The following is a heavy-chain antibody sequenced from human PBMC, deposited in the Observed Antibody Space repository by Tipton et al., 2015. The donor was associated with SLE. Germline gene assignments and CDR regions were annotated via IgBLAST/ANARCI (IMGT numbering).Heavy chain of an antibody. CDR1: GFTVSGKY. V-gene: IGHV3-53*05. CDR3: AREGLVVPNYFDY. CDR2: IYSGEIK. Sequence: GSLRLSCAASGFTVSGKYMSWVRQAPGKGLEWVSVIYSGEIKYYADSVKGRFTISRDNSKNTLYLQMNSLRAEDTAVYYCAREGLVVPNYFDYWGQGTLATVSS. J-gene: IGHJ4*02. D-gene: IGHD2-8*02.